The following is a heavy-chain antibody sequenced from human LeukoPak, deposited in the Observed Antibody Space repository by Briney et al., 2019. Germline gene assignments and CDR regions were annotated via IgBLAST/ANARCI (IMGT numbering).Heavy chain of an antibody. CDR2: IYTSGST. CDR1: GGSISSGSYY. V-gene: IGHV4-61*02. CDR3: ARRGSGWYYFDY. J-gene: IGHJ4*02. Sequence: EASETLSLTCTVSGGSISSGSYYWSWLRQPAGKGLEWIGRIYTSGSTNYNPSLKSRVTISVDTSKNQFSLKLSSVTAADTAVYYCARRGSGWYYFDYWGQGTLVTVSS. D-gene: IGHD6-19*01.